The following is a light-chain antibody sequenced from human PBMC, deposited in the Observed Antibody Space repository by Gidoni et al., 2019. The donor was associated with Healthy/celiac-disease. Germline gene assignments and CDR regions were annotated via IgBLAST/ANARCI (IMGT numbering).Light chain of an antibody. CDR2: DVS. CDR3: NSYTSSSSVV. Sequence: QSALTQPASVSGAPGQSITNSCTGTSSDVVGYNYVYWFQQHPGKAPKLMFYDVSNLLSGVSNRFSGSKSGNTASLTISWLQAEDEADYYCNSYTSSSSVVFGGGTKLTVL. V-gene: IGLV2-14*03. CDR1: SSDVVGYNY. J-gene: IGLJ2*01.